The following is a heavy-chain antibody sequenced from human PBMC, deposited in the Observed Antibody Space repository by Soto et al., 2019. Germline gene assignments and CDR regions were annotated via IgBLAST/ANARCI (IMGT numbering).Heavy chain of an antibody. J-gene: IGHJ4*02. D-gene: IGHD1-1*01. V-gene: IGHV1-69*01. CDR3: ARPRTTATTKGYDY. CDR2: IIPIFGTT. Sequence: QVQLVQSGAEVKKPGSSVKVSCKASGGTFSSYPISWVRQAPGQGLEWMGGIIPIFGTTKYAQRFQRRVTITADESTSTAYMELSSLRSEDTAVYFCARPRTTATTKGYDYWGQGTLVTVSS. CDR1: GGTFSSYP.